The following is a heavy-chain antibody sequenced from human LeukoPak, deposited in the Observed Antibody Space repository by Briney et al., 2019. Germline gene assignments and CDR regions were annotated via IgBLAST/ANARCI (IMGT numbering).Heavy chain of an antibody. Sequence: GASVKVSCKASGYTFSSYGISWVRQAPGQGLEWMGWISAYNANTNYAQTLQGRVTMTTDTSTSTAYMELRSLRSDDTAVYYCARDRYDFWSGYYMNAFDIWGQGTMVTVSS. V-gene: IGHV1-18*01. CDR2: ISAYNANT. J-gene: IGHJ3*02. CDR1: GYTFSSYG. CDR3: ARDRYDFWSGYYMNAFDI. D-gene: IGHD3-3*01.